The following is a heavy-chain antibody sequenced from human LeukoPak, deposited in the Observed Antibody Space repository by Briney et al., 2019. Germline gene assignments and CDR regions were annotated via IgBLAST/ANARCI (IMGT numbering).Heavy chain of an antibody. CDR3: AKWGDYDVLTGYYVSDY. CDR2: ITAGGSGI. D-gene: IGHD3-9*01. J-gene: IGHJ4*02. V-gene: IGHV3-23*01. Sequence: GGSLRLSCEASGFTFSNYAMSWVRQAPGQGLEWVSAITAGGSGIYYADSMKSRFTISRDNSKNTLYMQINSLRAEDTAAYYCAKWGDYDVLTGYYVSDYWGQGTLVTVSS. CDR1: GFTFSNYA.